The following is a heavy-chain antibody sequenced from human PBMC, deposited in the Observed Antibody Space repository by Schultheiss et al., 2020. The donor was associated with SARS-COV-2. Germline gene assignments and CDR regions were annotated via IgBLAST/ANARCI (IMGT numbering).Heavy chain of an antibody. J-gene: IGHJ4*02. CDR3: TTEGYDSSGYYHFDY. V-gene: IGHV3-33*01. CDR1: GFTFSSYG. Sequence: GESLKISCAASGFTFSSYGMHWVRQAPGKGLEWVAVIWYDGSNKYYADSVKGRFTISRDNSKNTLYLQMNSLKTEDTAVYYCTTEGYDSSGYYHFDYWGQGTLVTVSS. CDR2: IWYDGSNK. D-gene: IGHD3-22*01.